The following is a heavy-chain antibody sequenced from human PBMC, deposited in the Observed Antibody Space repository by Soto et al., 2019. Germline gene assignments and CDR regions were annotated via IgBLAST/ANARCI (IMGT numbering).Heavy chain of an antibody. D-gene: IGHD2-15*01. CDR1: GFTFSSYA. CDR3: AKRGVAVAATPWFDP. V-gene: IGHV3-23*01. J-gene: IGHJ5*02. CDR2: ISGSADNT. Sequence: EVQLLESGGGLVQPGGSLRLSCAASGFTFSSYAMSWVRQAPGKGLEWVSAISGSADNTYYADSVKGRFTISRDNSKNTLYLQMNSLRAEDTAVYYCAKRGVAVAATPWFDPWGQGPLVTVSS.